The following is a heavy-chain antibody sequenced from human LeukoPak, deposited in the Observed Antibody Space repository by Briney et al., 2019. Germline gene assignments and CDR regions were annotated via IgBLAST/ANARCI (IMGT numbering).Heavy chain of an antibody. CDR2: IYYSGST. CDR1: GGSICRGDYY. V-gene: IGHV4-30-4*08. D-gene: IGHD3-22*01. CDR3: ARVYYYDSSGPVDY. J-gene: IGHJ4*02. Sequence: SETLSLTCTVSGGSICRGDYYWSWIRQPPGKGLEWIGYIYYSGSTYDNPSRKSRVPISVDTSKNQFSMKLSSVTAADTAVYYCARVYYYDSSGPVDYWGQGTLVTVSS.